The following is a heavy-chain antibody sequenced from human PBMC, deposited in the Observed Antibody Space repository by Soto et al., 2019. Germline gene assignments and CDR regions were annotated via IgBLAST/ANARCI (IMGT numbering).Heavy chain of an antibody. CDR1: GGTFSSYT. Sequence: SVKVSCKASGGTFSSYTISWVRQAPGQGLEWMGRIIPILGIANYAQKFQGRVTITADKSTSTAYMELSSLRSEDTAVYYCARVVSGSSSWYQFYYFDYWGQGTLVTVSS. D-gene: IGHD6-13*01. J-gene: IGHJ4*02. CDR3: ARVVSGSSSWYQFYYFDY. CDR2: IIPILGIA. V-gene: IGHV1-69*02.